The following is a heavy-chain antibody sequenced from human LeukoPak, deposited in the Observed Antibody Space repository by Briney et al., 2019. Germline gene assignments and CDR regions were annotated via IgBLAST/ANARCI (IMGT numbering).Heavy chain of an antibody. V-gene: IGHV1-69*13. CDR2: IIPIFGTA. CDR1: GYTLTELS. CDR3: ARGPVAGTGVYYYYGMDV. J-gene: IGHJ6*02. D-gene: IGHD6-19*01. Sequence: SVKVSCKVSGYTLTELSMHWVRQAPGQGLEWMGGIIPIFGTANYAQKFQGRVTITADESTSTAYMELSSLRSEDTAVYYCARGPVAGTGVYYYYGMDVWGQGTTVTVSS.